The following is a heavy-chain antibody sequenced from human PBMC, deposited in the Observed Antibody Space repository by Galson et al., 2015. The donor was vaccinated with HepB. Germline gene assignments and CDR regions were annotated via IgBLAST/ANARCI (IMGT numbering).Heavy chain of an antibody. CDR2: IKSKTDGGTT. Sequence: SLRLSCAASGFTFSNAWMSWVRQAPGKGLEWVGRIKSKTDGGTTDYAAPVKGRFTISRDDSKNTLYLQMNSPKTEDTAVYYCETQVASSHDAFDIWGQGTMVTVSS. CDR1: GFTFSNAW. CDR3: ETQVASSHDAFDI. V-gene: IGHV3-15*01. J-gene: IGHJ3*02.